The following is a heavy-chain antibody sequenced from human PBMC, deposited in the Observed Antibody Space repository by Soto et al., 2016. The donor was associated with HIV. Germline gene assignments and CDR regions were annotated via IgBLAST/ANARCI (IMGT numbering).Heavy chain of an antibody. CDR2: ISAYNGNT. Sequence: QVQLVQSGAEVRKPGASVKVSCKASGYTFTNYGISWVRQAPGQGLEWMGWISAYNGNTNYAQKFQGRVTMTTDTSTSTAYMELWSLRSDDTAVYYCARDLGYCTGDTCYWGWFDPGAREPWSPSPQ. D-gene: IGHD2-15*01. J-gene: IGHJ5*02. CDR3: ARDLGYCTGDTCYWGWFDP. CDR1: GYTFTNYG. V-gene: IGHV1-18*01.